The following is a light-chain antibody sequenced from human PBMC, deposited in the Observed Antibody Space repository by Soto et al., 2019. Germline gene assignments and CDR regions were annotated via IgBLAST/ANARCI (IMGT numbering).Light chain of an antibody. CDR3: QQYDDLFS. CDR1: RDISHY. CDR2: DAS. J-gene: IGKJ3*01. V-gene: IGKV1-33*01. Sequence: DIPMTQSPSSLSASVGDRVTVTCQASRDISHYLNWYQHKPGKPPKLLIYDASFLETGVPSRFSGSRSWTNFTFTISSLQPEDIATYYCQQYDDLFSFGPGTKVNI.